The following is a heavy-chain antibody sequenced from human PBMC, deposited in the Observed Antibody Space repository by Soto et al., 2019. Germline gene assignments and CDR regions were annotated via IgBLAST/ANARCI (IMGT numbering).Heavy chain of an antibody. V-gene: IGHV4-31*03. D-gene: IGHD2-2*01. CDR3: ARDGGLRYCRSTSCFPHWDY. CDR1: GGSISSGDYY. CDR2: IHYSGST. J-gene: IGHJ4*02. Sequence: QVQLQESGPGLVKPSQTLSLTCSVSGGSISSGDYYWSWIRQRPGKGLEWIGYIHYSGSTYYNPSLKSRVTISVDTSKNQLSLKLSSVTAADTAVYYCARDGGLRYCRSTSCFPHWDYWGQGTLVTVSS.